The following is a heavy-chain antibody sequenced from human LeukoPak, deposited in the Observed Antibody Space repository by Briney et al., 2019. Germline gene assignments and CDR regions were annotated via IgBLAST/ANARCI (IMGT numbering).Heavy chain of an antibody. J-gene: IGHJ4*02. CDR2: IKSKTDGGTT. CDR1: GFTFSNAW. Sequence: GGSLRLSCAASGFTFSNAWMNWVRQAPGKGLEWVGRIKSKTDGGTTDYAAPVKGRFTISRDDSKNTLYLQMNSLKTEDTAVYYCTTDLGWLPRQRSGDYWGQGTLVTVSS. V-gene: IGHV3-15*07. CDR3: TTDLGWLPRQRSGDY. D-gene: IGHD5-12*01.